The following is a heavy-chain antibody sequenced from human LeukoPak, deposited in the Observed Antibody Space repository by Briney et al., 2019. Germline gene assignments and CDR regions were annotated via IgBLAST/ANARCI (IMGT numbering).Heavy chain of an antibody. CDR2: IYYSGST. CDR3: ARAKDYGDSDY. D-gene: IGHD4-17*01. V-gene: IGHV4-59*01. J-gene: IGHJ4*02. Sequence: PSETLSLTCTVSGGSISSYYWSWIRQPPGKGLEWIGYIYYSGSTNYKSSLKSRVTISVDTSKNQFSLKLSSVTAADTAVYYCARAKDYGDSDYWGQGTLVTVSS. CDR1: GGSISSYY.